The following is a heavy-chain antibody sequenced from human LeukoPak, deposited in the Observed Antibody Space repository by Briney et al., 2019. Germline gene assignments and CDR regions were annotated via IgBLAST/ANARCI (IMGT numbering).Heavy chain of an antibody. CDR2: ISGTSGRT. D-gene: IGHD5-12*01. Sequence: PGGSLRLSCAASGFTFSNYAMDWVRQAPGKGLEWVSAISGTSGRTYYADSVKGRFTISRDNSKNTLYLQMNSLRAEDTAVYYCARDPYPSDSGYDWEGYYFDYWGQGTLVTVSS. V-gene: IGHV3-23*01. CDR3: ARDPYPSDSGYDWEGYYFDY. J-gene: IGHJ4*02. CDR1: GFTFSNYA.